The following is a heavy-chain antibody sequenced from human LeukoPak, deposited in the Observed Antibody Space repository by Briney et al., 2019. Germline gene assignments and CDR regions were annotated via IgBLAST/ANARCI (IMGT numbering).Heavy chain of an antibody. CDR3: ARDGSSHYYYYMDV. Sequence: GGSLRLSCAASGFTFDDYGMSWVRQAPGKGLERVSGINWNGGSTGYADSVKGRFTISRDNAKNSLYLQMNSLRAEDTALYYCARDGSSHYYYYMDVWGKGTTVTVSS. CDR1: GFTFDDYG. V-gene: IGHV3-20*04. CDR2: INWNGGST. D-gene: IGHD6-6*01. J-gene: IGHJ6*03.